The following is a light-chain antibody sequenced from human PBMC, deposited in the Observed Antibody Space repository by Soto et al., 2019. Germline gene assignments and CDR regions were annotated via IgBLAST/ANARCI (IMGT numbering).Light chain of an antibody. CDR2: EVN. J-gene: IGLJ1*01. V-gene: IGLV2-8*01. CDR3: SSYAGSNWYV. Sequence: QSALTQPPSASGPPGQSVTIPCTGTNSDVGGYNYVSWYQQYPGKAPKLIIYEVNERPSGVPDRFSGSKSGNTASLTVSGLQTADEADYYCSSYAGSNWYVFGTGTKVTVL. CDR1: NSDVGGYNY.